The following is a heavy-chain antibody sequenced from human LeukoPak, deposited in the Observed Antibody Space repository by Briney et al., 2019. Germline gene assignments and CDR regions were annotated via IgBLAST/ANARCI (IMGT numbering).Heavy chain of an antibody. CDR1: GFTFSSYA. D-gene: IGHD3-10*01. CDR2: ISGSGGST. CDR3: AKDRKVRGVTCFDY. V-gene: IGHV3-23*01. J-gene: IGHJ4*02. Sequence: GGSLRLSCAASGFTFSSYAMSWVRQAPGKGLEWVSAISGSGGSTYYADSVKGRFAISRDNSKNTLYLQMNSLRAEDTAVYYCAKDRKVRGVTCFDYWGQGTLVTVSS.